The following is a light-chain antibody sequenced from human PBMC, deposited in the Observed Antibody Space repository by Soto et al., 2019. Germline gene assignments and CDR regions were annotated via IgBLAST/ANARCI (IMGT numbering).Light chain of an antibody. J-gene: IGKJ1*01. CDR1: QSVSSSY. CDR3: QQYGSAPTT. V-gene: IGKV3-20*01. CDR2: GAS. Sequence: EIVLTQSPGTLSLSPGERATLSCRASQSVSSSYLAWYQQKPGQAPRLLIYGASSRATGIPDRFSGSGSATDFTLTISRLEPEDFAVYYGQQYGSAPTTFGQGTKVEVK.